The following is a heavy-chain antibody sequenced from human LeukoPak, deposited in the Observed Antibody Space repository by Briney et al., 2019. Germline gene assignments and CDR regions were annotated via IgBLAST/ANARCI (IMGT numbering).Heavy chain of an antibody. J-gene: IGHJ4*02. V-gene: IGHV4-4*07. CDR2: IYTSGST. Sequence: SETLSLTCTVSGGSISSYYWSRIRQPAGKGLEWIGRIYTSGSTNYNPSLKSRVTMSVDTSKNQFSLKLSSVTAADTAVYYCAREDCSSTSCSYYFDYWGQGTLVTVSS. CDR1: GGSISSYY. CDR3: AREDCSSTSCSYYFDY. D-gene: IGHD2-2*01.